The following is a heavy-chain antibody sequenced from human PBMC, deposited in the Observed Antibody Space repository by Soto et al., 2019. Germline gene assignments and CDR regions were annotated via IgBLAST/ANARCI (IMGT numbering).Heavy chain of an antibody. J-gene: IGHJ5*02. CDR3: ARVRGYYDSSGYYYGGNWFDP. Sequence: SETLSLTCTVSGGSISSYYWSWIRQPAGKGLEWIGRIYTSGSTNYNPSLKSRVTMSVDTSKNQFSLKLSSVTAADTAVYYCARVRGYYDSSGYYYGGNWFDPWGQGTLVTVS. V-gene: IGHV4-4*07. CDR2: IYTSGST. CDR1: GGSISSYY. D-gene: IGHD3-22*01.